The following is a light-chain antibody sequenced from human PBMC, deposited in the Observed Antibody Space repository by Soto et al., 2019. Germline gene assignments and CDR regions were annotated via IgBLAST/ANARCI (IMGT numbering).Light chain of an antibody. J-gene: IGLJ1*01. CDR2: GVN. V-gene: IGLV2-23*02. CDR1: SRDVGSYNL. CDR3: CSYAGSSVYV. Sequence: SAPTRPASLSGSTGQSITISFPGTSRDVGSYNLVSWYQHYPGKAPKLMIYGVNKRPSGVSDRLSGSKSGNTASLTISGLQAEDEADYYCCSYAGSSVYVFGTGTKVTVL.